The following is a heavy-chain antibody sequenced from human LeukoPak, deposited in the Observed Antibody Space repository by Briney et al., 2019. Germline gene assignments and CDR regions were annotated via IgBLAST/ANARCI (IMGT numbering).Heavy chain of an antibody. Sequence: SETLSLTCTVSGGSISSYYWSWIRQPPGKGLEWIGYIYYSGSTNYNPSLKSRVTISVDTSKNQFSLKLSSVTAADTAVYYCARPSAISLNADRPWVHWGQGTLVAVSS. CDR3: ARPSAISLNADRPWVH. D-gene: IGHD5-18*01. CDR1: GGSISSYY. J-gene: IGHJ4*02. CDR2: IYYSGST. V-gene: IGHV4-59*08.